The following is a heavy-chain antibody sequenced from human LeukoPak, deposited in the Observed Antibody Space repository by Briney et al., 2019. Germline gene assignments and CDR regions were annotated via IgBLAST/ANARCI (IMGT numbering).Heavy chain of an antibody. V-gene: IGHV3-53*04. CDR1: GFTVSSNY. Sequence: GGSLRLSCAASGFTVSSNYMSWVRQAPGKGLEWVSVIYSGGSTYYADSVKGRFTISRHNSKNTLYLQMNSLRAEDTAVYHCARDPGYYGSGSYSRKYYYYGMDVWGQGTTVTVSS. D-gene: IGHD3-10*01. J-gene: IGHJ6*02. CDR2: IYSGGST. CDR3: ARDPGYYGSGSYSRKYYYYGMDV.